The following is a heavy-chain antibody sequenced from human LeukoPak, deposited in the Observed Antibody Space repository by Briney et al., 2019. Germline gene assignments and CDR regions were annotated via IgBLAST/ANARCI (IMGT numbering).Heavy chain of an antibody. CDR2: FDPEDGET. D-gene: IGHD2-21*02. CDR3: ATFSSVVVTAFDAFDI. J-gene: IGHJ3*02. V-gene: IGHV1-24*01. Sequence: ASVKVSCKVSGYTLTELSMHWVRQAPGKGREWMGGFDPEDGETIYAQKFQGRVTMTEDTSTDTAYMELSSLRSEDTAVYYCATFSSVVVTAFDAFDIWGQGTMVTVSS. CDR1: GYTLTELS.